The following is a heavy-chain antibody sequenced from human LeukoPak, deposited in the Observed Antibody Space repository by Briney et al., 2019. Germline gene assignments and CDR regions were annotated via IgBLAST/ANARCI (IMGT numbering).Heavy chain of an antibody. CDR3: ARGERNDYYECSGHFDY. V-gene: IGHV4-34*01. Sequence: PSETLSLTCAVYGGSFSGYYWSWLRQPPGKGREWIGEINHSGSTNYNPFLKSRVTITVDTSKNQYSEQLRPVTAADTPVYYCARGERNDYYECSGHFDYWGQGTLVTVSS. J-gene: IGHJ4*02. CDR1: GGSFSGYY. CDR2: INHSGST. D-gene: IGHD3-22*01.